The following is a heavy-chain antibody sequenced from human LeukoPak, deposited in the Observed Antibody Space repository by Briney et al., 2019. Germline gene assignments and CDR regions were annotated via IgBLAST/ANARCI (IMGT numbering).Heavy chain of an antibody. Sequence: SETPSLTCAVSGVSFDDYYWSSVRQTPGQGLEWIGEINHSGYTNDSPSLKSRVTLSIDTSRKQFSLNLRSVTVADTGIYYCTRMTAGHDYWGQGTLVTVSS. CDR2: INHSGYT. CDR3: TRMTAGHDY. V-gene: IGHV4-34*01. J-gene: IGHJ4*02. CDR1: GVSFDDYY. D-gene: IGHD2-21*02.